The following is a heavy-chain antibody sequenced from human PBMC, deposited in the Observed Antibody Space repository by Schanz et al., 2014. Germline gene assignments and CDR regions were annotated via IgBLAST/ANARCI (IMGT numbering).Heavy chain of an antibody. Sequence: QVQLVQSGAEVKKPGASVKVSCKASGYTFTSFAMNWVRQAPGQGLEWMGWINTNNGDPTYAQGFTGPLVFSLATSVSTAYLQISSLKAEDTAAYCCTTETIAMAGTFSIWGQGTLVTVSS. CDR3: TTETIAMAGTFSI. CDR2: INTNNGDP. V-gene: IGHV7-4-1*02. J-gene: IGHJ4*02. D-gene: IGHD6-19*01. CDR1: GYTFTSFA.